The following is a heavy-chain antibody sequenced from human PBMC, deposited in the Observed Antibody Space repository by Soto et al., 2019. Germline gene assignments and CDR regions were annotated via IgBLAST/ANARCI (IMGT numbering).Heavy chain of an antibody. CDR3: TRHGSGDYFLFDP. J-gene: IGHJ5*02. Sequence: EVQLLESGGGLVQPGGSLRLSCAASGFTFSSFWMHWVRQAPGKGLVWVSRASPDGTSTSYADSVKGRFTISRDNAKNTLYMQMNSLRAEDTAVYYCTRHGSGDYFLFDPWGQGTLVTVSS. CDR2: ASPDGTST. D-gene: IGHD4-17*01. CDR1: GFTFSSFW. V-gene: IGHV3-74*02.